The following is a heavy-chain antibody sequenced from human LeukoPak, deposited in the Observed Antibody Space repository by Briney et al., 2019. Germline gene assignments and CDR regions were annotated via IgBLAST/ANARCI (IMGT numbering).Heavy chain of an antibody. V-gene: IGHV3-23*01. J-gene: IGHJ5*02. Sequence: PGGSLRLSCAASGFTFSSYAMSWVRQAPGKGLEWVSAISGSGGSTYYADSVKGRFTISRDNSKNTLYLQMDSLRAEDTAVYYCAKMSCSGGSCSGFEDWFDPWGQGTLVTVSS. CDR1: GFTFSSYA. D-gene: IGHD2-15*01. CDR2: ISGSGGST. CDR3: AKMSCSGGSCSGFEDWFDP.